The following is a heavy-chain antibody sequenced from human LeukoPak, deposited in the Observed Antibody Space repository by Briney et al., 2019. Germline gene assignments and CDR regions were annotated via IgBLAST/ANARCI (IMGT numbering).Heavy chain of an antibody. J-gene: IGHJ6*03. D-gene: IGHD3-16*01. V-gene: IGHV3-7*01. CDR2: IKQDGSEK. CDR1: GFTFSSYW. Sequence: GGSLRLSCAASGFTFSSYWMSWVRQAPGKGLEWVANIKQDGSEKYYVDPVKGRFTISRDNAKNSLYLQMNSLRAEDTAVYYCAREFGREYYYMDVWGKGTTVTVSS. CDR3: AREFGREYYYMDV.